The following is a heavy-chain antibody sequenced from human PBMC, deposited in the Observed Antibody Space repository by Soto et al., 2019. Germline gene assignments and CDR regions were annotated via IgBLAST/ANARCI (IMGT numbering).Heavy chain of an antibody. CDR3: ARSQGSSTSLEIYYYYYYGIDV. D-gene: IGHD2-2*01. CDR2: IIPISETT. V-gene: IGHV1-69*01. Sequence: QVQLVQSGAEVKKPGSSVKVSCKASGCTFSSYAISWVRQAPGQGLEWMGGIIPISETTNYAQKFQGRITITADESKNTAYMELSSLRSEDTAVYYCARSQGSSTSLEIYYYYYYGIDVWGQGTTVTVSS. CDR1: GCTFSSYA. J-gene: IGHJ6*02.